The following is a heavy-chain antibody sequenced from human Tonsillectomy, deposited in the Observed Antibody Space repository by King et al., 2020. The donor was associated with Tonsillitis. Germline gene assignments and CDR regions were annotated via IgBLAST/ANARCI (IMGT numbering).Heavy chain of an antibody. V-gene: IGHV3-21*01. CDR1: GFTFSSYN. D-gene: IGHD1-26*01. J-gene: IGHJ6*02. Sequence: VQLVESGGGLVKPGGSLRLSCAASGFTFSSYNMNWVRQAPGKGLEWVSCISSSSTYIYYADLVKGRFTISRDNAKNSLYLQMNSLRAEDTAVYWCAREGKVGANSHYYGMDVWGQGTTVTVSS. CDR2: ISSSSTYI. CDR3: AREGKVGANSHYYGMDV.